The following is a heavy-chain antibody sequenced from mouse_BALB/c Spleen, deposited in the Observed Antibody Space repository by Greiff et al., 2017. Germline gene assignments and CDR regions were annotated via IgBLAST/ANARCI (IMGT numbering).Heavy chain of an antibody. CDR3: ARGVRSHWYFDV. CDR1: GYAFSSYW. D-gene: IGHD1-1*01. V-gene: IGHV1-80*01. Sequence: QVQLKQSGAELVRPGSSVKISCKASGYAFSSYWMNWVKQRPGQGLEWIGQIYPGDGDTNYNGKFKGKATLTADKSSSTAYMQLSSLTSEDSAVYFCARGVRSHWYFDVWGAGTTVTVSS. CDR2: IYPGDGDT. J-gene: IGHJ1*01.